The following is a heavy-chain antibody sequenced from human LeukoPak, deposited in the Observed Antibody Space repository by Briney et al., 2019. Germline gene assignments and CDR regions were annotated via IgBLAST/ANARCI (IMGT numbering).Heavy chain of an antibody. CDR1: GGSFSGYY. J-gene: IGHJ4*02. CDR3: ARASGLDWGTYTYFDY. CDR2: INHSGST. Sequence: SETLSLTCAVYGGSFSGYYWSWIRQPPGKGLEWIGEINHSGSTNYNPSLKSRVTISVDTSKNQFSLKLSSVTAADTAVYYCARASGLDWGTYTYFDYWAREPWSPSPQ. V-gene: IGHV4-34*01. D-gene: IGHD3-16*01.